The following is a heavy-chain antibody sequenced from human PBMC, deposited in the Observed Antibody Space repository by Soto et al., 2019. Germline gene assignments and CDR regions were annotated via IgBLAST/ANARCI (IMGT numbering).Heavy chain of an antibody. CDR3: ARDVYSGSYYGYYGMDV. Sequence: ASVKVSCKASGYTFTSYYMHWVRQAPGQGLEWMGIINPSGGSTSYAQKFQGRVTMTRDASTSTVYMELSSLRSEDTAVYYCARDVYSGSYYGYYGMDVWGQGTTVTVSS. CDR1: GYTFTSYY. V-gene: IGHV1-46*01. J-gene: IGHJ6*02. D-gene: IGHD1-26*01. CDR2: INPSGGST.